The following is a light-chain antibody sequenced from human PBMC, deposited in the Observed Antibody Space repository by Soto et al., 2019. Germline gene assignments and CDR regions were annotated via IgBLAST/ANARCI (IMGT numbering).Light chain of an antibody. CDR1: QGIGND. CDR2: AAS. CDR3: QQSYSTPYT. Sequence: IQMTQSPSSLSASVGDRVTITCRASQGIGNDLGWYQQKPGKAPRLLIYAASSLQSGIPSRFSGSGSGTDFTLTISSLQPEDFATYYCQQSYSTPYTFGQGTKLEIK. J-gene: IGKJ2*01. V-gene: IGKV1-39*01.